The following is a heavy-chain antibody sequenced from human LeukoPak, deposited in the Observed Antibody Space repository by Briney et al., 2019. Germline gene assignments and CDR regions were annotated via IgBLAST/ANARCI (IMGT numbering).Heavy chain of an antibody. CDR2: ISAYNGNT. D-gene: IGHD3-3*01. Sequence: ASVKVSFKASGYTFTSYGISWVRQAPGQGLEWMGWISAYNGNTNYAQKLQGRVTMTTDTSTSTAYMELRSLRSDDTAVYYCARETPSNLYDFWSGYYTTNYYYGMDVWGQGTTVTVSS. CDR3: ARETPSNLYDFWSGYYTTNYYYGMDV. CDR1: GYTFTSYG. J-gene: IGHJ6*02. V-gene: IGHV1-18*01.